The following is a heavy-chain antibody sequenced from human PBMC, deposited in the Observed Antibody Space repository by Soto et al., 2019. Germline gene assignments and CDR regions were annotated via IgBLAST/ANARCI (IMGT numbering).Heavy chain of an antibody. CDR2: IYSGGST. V-gene: IGHV3-66*01. J-gene: IGHJ4*02. D-gene: IGHD6-13*01. CDR3: AGGFRGYSSSWYYFDY. CDR1: GFTVSSNY. Sequence: GGSLRLSCAASGFTVSSNYMSWVRQAPGKGLEWVSVIYSGGSTYYADSVKGRFTISRDNSKNTLYLQMNSLRAEDTAVYYCAGGFRGYSSSWYYFDYWGQGTLVTVSS.